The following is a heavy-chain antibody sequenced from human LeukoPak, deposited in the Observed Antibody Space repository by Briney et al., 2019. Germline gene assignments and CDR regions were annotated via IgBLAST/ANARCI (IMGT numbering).Heavy chain of an antibody. J-gene: IGHJ4*02. CDR3: ARDEPITGTTSHADY. V-gene: IGHV1-18*01. D-gene: IGHD1-7*01. CDR2: ISAYNGNT. CDR1: GYTFTSHG. Sequence: ASVKVSCKASGYTFTSHGISWVRHAPGQGLEWMGWISAYNGNTNYAQKHQGRVTMTTDTSTSKAYMKRRGLRSDDAAVYYCARDEPITGTTSHADYWGQGTLVTVSS.